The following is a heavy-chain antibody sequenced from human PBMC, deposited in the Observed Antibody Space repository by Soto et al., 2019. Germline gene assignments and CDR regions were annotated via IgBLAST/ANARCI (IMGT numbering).Heavy chain of an antibody. CDR3: TSERRLHYDFWSVYYYFGY. J-gene: IGHJ4*02. Sequence: GGSLRLSCAASGFTFTNAWMSWVRQAPGKGLEWVGRIKTKTDGGTTDYAAPVKGRFTISRDDSKNTLYLQMNSLKSEDTAVYYCTSERRLHYDFWSVYYYFGYWGQGTLVTVSS. CDR1: GFTFTNAW. CDR2: IKTKTDGGTT. V-gene: IGHV3-15*01. D-gene: IGHD3-3*01.